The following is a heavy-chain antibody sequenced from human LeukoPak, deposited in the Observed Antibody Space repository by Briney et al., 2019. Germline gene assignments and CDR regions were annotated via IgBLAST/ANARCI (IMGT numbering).Heavy chain of an antibody. V-gene: IGHV3-30*03. CDR3: AREASSGLGAFDI. J-gene: IGHJ3*02. Sequence: EGSLRLSCAASGFTFSSYGMHWVRQAPGKGLEWVAVISYDGSNKYYADSVKGRFAISRDKSKNTLHLQMNSLRAEDAAVYFCAREASSGLGAFDIWGQGTMVTVS. CDR2: ISYDGSNK. CDR1: GFTFSSYG. D-gene: IGHD3-22*01.